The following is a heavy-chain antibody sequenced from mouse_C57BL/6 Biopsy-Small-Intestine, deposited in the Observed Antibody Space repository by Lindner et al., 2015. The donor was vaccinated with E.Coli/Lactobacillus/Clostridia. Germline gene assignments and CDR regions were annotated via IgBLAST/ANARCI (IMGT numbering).Heavy chain of an antibody. J-gene: IGHJ4*01. CDR1: GYTFTGYY. CDR2: INPNSGGT. D-gene: IGHD2-4*01. CDR3: ARDLHKGITTFGVVLDP. Sequence: VKVSCKASGYTFTGYYMHWVRQAPGQGLEWMGWINPNSGGTNYAQKFQGRVTMTRDTSISTAYMELSSLRSDDTAVYYCARDLHKGITTFGVVLDPWGQGTLVTVSS. V-gene: IGHV1-53*01.